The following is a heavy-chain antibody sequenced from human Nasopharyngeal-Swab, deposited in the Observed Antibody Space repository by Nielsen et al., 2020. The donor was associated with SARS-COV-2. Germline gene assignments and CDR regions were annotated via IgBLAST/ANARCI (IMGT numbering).Heavy chain of an antibody. CDR3: ARELGAGGSYDFWGGYLYYYGMDV. J-gene: IGHJ6*02. Sequence: GGSLRLSCAASGFTFSSYGMHWVRQAPGKGLEWVAVIWYDGSNKYYADSVKGRFTISRDNSKNTLYLQMNSLRAEDTAVYYCARELGAGGSYDFWGGYLYYYGMDVWGQGTTVTVSS. D-gene: IGHD3-3*01. V-gene: IGHV3-33*01. CDR2: IWYDGSNK. CDR1: GFTFSSYG.